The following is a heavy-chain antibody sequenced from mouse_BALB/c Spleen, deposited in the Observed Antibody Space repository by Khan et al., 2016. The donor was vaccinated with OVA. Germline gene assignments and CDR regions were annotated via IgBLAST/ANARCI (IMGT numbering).Heavy chain of an antibody. CDR1: GFSLTSYG. CDR2: IWAGGST. CDR3: ARAYYYGAWFAY. D-gene: IGHD1-1*01. J-gene: IGHJ3*01. V-gene: IGHV2-9*02. Sequence: VQLKESGPGLVAPSQSLSITCTVSGFSLTSYGVHWVRQPPGKGLEWLGVIWAGGSTNYNSALMSRLSISKDNSKSQAFLKMNRLQTDDTAMDYCARAYYYGAWFAYWSQGTLVTVSA.